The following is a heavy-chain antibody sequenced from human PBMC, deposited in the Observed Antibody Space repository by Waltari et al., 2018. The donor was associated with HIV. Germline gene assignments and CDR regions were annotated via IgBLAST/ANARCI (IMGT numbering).Heavy chain of an antibody. CDR3: ARAVTGDYGSSRFDP. J-gene: IGHJ5*02. D-gene: IGHD4-17*01. Sequence: QVQLQESGPGLVKPSETLSLSCGVSGDSISSYNWWSWVRQPPGKGLEWIGGTYHSGSTNYNSSLKSRVTISVDKSKNQFSLNLRSVTAADTAVYYCARAVTGDYGSSRFDPWGQGTLVTVSS. V-gene: IGHV4-4*02. CDR2: TYHSGST. CDR1: GDSISSYNW.